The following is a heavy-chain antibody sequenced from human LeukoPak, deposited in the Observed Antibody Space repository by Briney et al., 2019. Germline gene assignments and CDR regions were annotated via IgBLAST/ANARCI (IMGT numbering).Heavy chain of an antibody. D-gene: IGHD6-13*01. CDR2: INPYSGDT. CDR1: GYTFTGYH. Sequence: ASVKVSCKASGYTFTGYHIHWVRQAPGQGLEWMGRINPYSGDTNFAQKFQGRVTMTRDTSITTAYMDLSSLTREDTDVYFCARDQGSLTRSWYTGYWGQGTQVTVSS. V-gene: IGHV1-2*05. J-gene: IGHJ4*02. CDR3: ARDQGSLTRSWYTGY.